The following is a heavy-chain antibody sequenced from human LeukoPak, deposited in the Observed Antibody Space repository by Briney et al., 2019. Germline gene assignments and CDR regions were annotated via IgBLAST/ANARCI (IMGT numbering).Heavy chain of an antibody. CDR3: AKERMTTTSFDY. J-gene: IGHJ4*02. Sequence: PGGSLRLSCAASGFTFSSYAMNWVRQAPGKGLEWVSDISGSGGTTHYADSVKGRFTISRDNSKNTLYLQMNSLRAEDTAVYYCAKERMTTTSFDYWGQGTLVTVPS. V-gene: IGHV3-23*01. CDR1: GFTFSSYA. CDR2: ISGSGGTT. D-gene: IGHD5-24*01.